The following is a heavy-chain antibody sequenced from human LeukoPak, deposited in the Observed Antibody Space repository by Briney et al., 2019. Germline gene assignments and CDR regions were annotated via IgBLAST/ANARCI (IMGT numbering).Heavy chain of an antibody. CDR1: GGSISSYY. Sequence: PSETLSLTCTVSGGSISSYYWSWIRQPPGKGLEWIGYIYYSGSTNYNPSLKSRVTISVDTSKNQFSLKLSSVTAADTAVYYCARSLAAPYYYYYGMDVWGQGTTVTVSS. J-gene: IGHJ6*02. D-gene: IGHD6-25*01. V-gene: IGHV4-59*01. CDR3: ARSLAAPYYYYYGMDV. CDR2: IYYSGST.